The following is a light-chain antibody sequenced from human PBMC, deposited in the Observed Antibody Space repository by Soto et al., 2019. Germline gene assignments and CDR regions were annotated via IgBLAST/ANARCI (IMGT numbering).Light chain of an antibody. Sequence: QSVLTQPASVSGSPGQSITISCTGTSSDVGAYNLVSWYQQHPGKAPKVVIYEGTKRPSGVSNRFSGSKSGTTASLTISGLQTEDEADYYRCSYAGSITYVFGTGTKVTVL. J-gene: IGLJ1*01. CDR3: CSYAGSITYV. CDR2: EGT. V-gene: IGLV2-23*01. CDR1: SSDVGAYNL.